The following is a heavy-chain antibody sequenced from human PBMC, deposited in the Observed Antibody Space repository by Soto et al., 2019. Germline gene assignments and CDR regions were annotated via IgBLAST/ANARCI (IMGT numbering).Heavy chain of an antibody. V-gene: IGHV3-23*01. CDR1: GFTFSSFA. CDR3: AKGGAVLLDPFDV. J-gene: IGHJ3*01. D-gene: IGHD1-26*01. Sequence: GQLLESGGGMVQPGGSLRLSCAASGFTFSSFAMNWVRPPPGRGLEWVAAVTSSASSTHYADSVKGRFTISRDNSKNTLYLQMNSLRADDTAVYYCAKGGAVLLDPFDVWGQGTMVTVSS. CDR2: VTSSASST.